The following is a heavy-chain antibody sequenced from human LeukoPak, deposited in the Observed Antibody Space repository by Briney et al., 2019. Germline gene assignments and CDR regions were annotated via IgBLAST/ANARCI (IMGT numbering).Heavy chain of an antibody. D-gene: IGHD2-2*02. CDR3: ATDLLQYCSSTSCYIYDY. V-gene: IGHV1-24*01. Sequence: ASVKVSCKVSGYTLTELSMHWVRQAPGKGLEWMGGFDPEDGETIYAQKFQGRVTMTEDTSTDTVYMELSSLRSEDTAVYYCATDLLQYCSSTSCYIYDYWGQGTLVTVSS. CDR1: GYTLTELS. CDR2: FDPEDGET. J-gene: IGHJ4*02.